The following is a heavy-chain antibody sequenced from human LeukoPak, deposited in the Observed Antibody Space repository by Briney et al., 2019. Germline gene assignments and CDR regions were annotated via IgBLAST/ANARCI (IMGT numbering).Heavy chain of an antibody. CDR1: GGSISSYY. D-gene: IGHD2-21*01. Sequence: SETLSLTCTVSGGSISSYYWSWIRQPAGKGLVWIGRIYTSGSTNYNPSLKSRVTMSVDTSKNQFSLKLSSVTAADTAVYYCARVVGYGYSDYWGQGTLVTVSS. CDR3: ARVVGYGYSDY. CDR2: IYTSGST. J-gene: IGHJ4*02. V-gene: IGHV4-4*07.